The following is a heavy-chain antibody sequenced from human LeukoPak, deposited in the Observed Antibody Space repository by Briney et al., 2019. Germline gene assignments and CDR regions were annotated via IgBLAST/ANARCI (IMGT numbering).Heavy chain of an antibody. CDR2: IYTSGSN. D-gene: IGHD6-13*01. V-gene: IGHV4-4*07. J-gene: IGHJ4*02. CDR1: GGSISSYY. Sequence: TSETLSLTCTVPGGSISSYYCSWIRPPAGEGLGWIGRIYTSGSNNINRCLKSRVTMSVDTSKNQFSLKLSSVTAADTAVYYCARVGWMYSSSWYFDYWGQGTLVTASS. CDR3: ARVGWMYSSSWYFDY.